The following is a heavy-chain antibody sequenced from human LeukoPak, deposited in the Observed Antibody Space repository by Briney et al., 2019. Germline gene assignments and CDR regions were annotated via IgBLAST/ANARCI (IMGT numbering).Heavy chain of an antibody. CDR1: GSSIRSYY. D-gene: IGHD3-9*01. Sequence: KTSETLSLTCTVSGSSIRSYYWSWIRQPAGKGLEWIGRIYTSGSTNYNPSLKSRVTMSVDTSKNQFSLKLSSVTAADTAVYYCARDGSYDILTGYSLGWFDPWGQGTLVTVSS. V-gene: IGHV4-4*07. CDR3: ARDGSYDILTGYSLGWFDP. CDR2: IYTSGST. J-gene: IGHJ5*02.